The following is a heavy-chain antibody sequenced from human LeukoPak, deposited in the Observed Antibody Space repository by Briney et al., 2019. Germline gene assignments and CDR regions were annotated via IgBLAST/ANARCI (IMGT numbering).Heavy chain of an antibody. D-gene: IGHD2-2*01. CDR3: ARGYCSSTSCYGYYYYYMDV. CDR1: GYTFTGYY. J-gene: IGHJ6*03. Sequence: ASVKVSCKASGYTFTGYYMHWVRQAPGQGLEWMGWINPNSGGTNYAQKFQGRVTMTRDTSISTAYMELSRLRSDDTAVYYCARGYCSSTSCYGYYYYYMDVWGKGTTVTVSS. CDR2: INPNSGGT. V-gene: IGHV1-2*02.